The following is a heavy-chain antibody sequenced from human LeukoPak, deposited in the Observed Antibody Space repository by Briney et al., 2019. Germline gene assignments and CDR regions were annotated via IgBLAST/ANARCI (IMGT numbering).Heavy chain of an antibody. CDR3: ARDGRSTYAFDI. CDR1: GFTFSSYS. D-gene: IGHD3-16*01. V-gene: IGHV3-21*01. CDR2: ISSSSSYI. J-gene: IGHJ3*02. Sequence: PGGSLRLSCAASGFTFSSYSMNWVRQAPGKGLEWVSSISSSSSYIYYADSVKGRFTISRDNAKNSPYLQMNSLRAEDTAVYYCARDGRSTYAFDIWGQGTMVTVSS.